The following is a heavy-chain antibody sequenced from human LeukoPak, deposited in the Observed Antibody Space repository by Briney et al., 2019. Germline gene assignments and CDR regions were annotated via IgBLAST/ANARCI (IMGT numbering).Heavy chain of an antibody. CDR1: GYTLTELS. CDR2: FDPEDGET. CDR3: ATVKDRYSSGWYAGFDY. J-gene: IGHJ4*02. V-gene: IGHV1-24*01. Sequence: GASVKVSCKVSGYTLTELSMHWVRQAPGKGLEWMGCFDPEDGETIYAQKFQGRVTMTEDTSTDTAYMELSSLRSEDTAVYYCATVKDRYSSGWYAGFDYWGQGTLVTVSS. D-gene: IGHD6-19*01.